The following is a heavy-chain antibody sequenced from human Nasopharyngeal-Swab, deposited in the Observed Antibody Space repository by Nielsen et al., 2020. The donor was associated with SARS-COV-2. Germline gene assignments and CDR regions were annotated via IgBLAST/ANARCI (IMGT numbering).Heavy chain of an antibody. CDR3: ARDHTLYGDYPPYYYGMDV. CDR1: GSSIIRHY. V-gene: IGHV4-59*11. J-gene: IGHJ6*02. Sequence: SEILSLTCPLPGSSIIRHYWTWIRQPPGKGLEWFGYIYYSGITNYHPSLKSRVTISADTSKNQFSLKLSSVTAADTAVYYCARDHTLYGDYPPYYYGMDVWGQGTTVTVSS. CDR2: IYYSGIT. D-gene: IGHD4-17*01.